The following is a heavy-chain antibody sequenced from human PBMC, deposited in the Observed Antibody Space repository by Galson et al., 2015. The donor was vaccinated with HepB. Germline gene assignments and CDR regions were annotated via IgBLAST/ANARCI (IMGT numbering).Heavy chain of an antibody. V-gene: IGHV3-53*01. Sequence: SLRLSCAASGFIVSSNYMSWVRQAPGKGLEWVSVIYRGGTTHYADSVKGRFTISRDNSKNTLYLQMNSLRAEDTAVYYCARDYGEGTFDLWGQGTMVTVSS. CDR1: GFIVSSNY. CDR2: IYRGGTT. J-gene: IGHJ3*01. CDR3: ARDYGEGTFDL. D-gene: IGHD4-17*01.